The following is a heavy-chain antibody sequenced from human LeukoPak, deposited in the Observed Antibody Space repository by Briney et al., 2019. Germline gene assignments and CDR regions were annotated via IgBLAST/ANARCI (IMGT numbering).Heavy chain of an antibody. CDR3: AKDPQDFYGSSGYRPERY. CDR2: ISYDGTDK. Sequence: PGGSLRLSCAASGFIFSNFGMHWVRQAPGKGLEWVTLISYDGTDKYYAASVRGRFTISRDNSKNTLYLQMNSLRPEDTGVYYCAKDPQDFYGSSGYRPERYWGQGTLVTVSS. J-gene: IGHJ4*02. CDR1: GFIFSNFG. D-gene: IGHD3-22*01. V-gene: IGHV3-30*18.